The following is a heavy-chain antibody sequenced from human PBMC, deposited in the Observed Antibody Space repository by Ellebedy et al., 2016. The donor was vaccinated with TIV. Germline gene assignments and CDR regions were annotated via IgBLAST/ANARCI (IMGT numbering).Heavy chain of an antibody. V-gene: IGHV1-46*01. CDR2: INPSGGST. CDR3: ARTEGYGMDV. Sequence: ASVKVSCKASGYGFTRYSMHWVRQAPGQGLEWMGIINPSGGSTSYAQKFQGRVTMTRDTSTSTVYMELSSLRSEDTAVYYCARTEGYGMDVWGQGTTVTVSS. J-gene: IGHJ6*02. CDR1: GYGFTRYS.